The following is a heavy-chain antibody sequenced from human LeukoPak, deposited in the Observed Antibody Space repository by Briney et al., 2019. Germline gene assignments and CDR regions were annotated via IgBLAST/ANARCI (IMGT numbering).Heavy chain of an antibody. Sequence: GASVKVSCKASGYTFTSYFIHWVRQAPGEGLVWMGIINPTGGSTRYAQKFQGRVTMTRDTSTRTVYMELSSLRSEDTAVYYCARGRVTATDGFDIWGQGTTVIVSS. D-gene: IGHD2-21*02. J-gene: IGHJ3*02. CDR1: GYTFTSYF. CDR2: INPTGGST. CDR3: ARGRVTATDGFDI. V-gene: IGHV1-46*01.